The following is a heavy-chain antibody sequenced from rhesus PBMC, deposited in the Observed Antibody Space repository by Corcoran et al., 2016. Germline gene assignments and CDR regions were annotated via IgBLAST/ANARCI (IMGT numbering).Heavy chain of an antibody. J-gene: IGHJ5-1*01. CDR2: IRSGAST. D-gene: IGHD6-37*01. V-gene: IGHV4-73*01. CDR3: ERTVGDGFDV. CDR1: GNSVSDYW. Sequence: QVQLQQWGEGLVKPSETLSLTCAVYGNSVSDYWLGWIRQPAGKRLDWLGRIRSGASTNHSPSLKMRVTSSIATSKNQFSLKLTGVTAADTAGYYCERTVGDGFDVWGPGVLVTVSS.